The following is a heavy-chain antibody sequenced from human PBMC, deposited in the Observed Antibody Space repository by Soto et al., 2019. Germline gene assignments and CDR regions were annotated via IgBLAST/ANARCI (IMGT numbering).Heavy chain of an antibody. CDR2: INHSGST. D-gene: IGHD3-3*01. CDR3: ARGRVDYDFWSGYYWFDP. CDR1: GGSFRGYG. Sequence: TLSLTCAVYGGSFRGYGWSWIRQPPGKGLEWIGEINHSGSTNYNPSLKSRVTISVDTSKNQFSLKLSSVTAADTAVYYCARGRVDYDFWSGYYWFDPWGQGPLVTVSS. J-gene: IGHJ5*02. V-gene: IGHV4-34*01.